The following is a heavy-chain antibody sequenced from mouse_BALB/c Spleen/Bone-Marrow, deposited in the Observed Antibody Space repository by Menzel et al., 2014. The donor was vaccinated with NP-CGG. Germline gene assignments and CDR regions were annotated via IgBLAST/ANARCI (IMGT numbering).Heavy chain of an antibody. CDR1: GFSFSNYG. Sequence: DVMLEESGGGLVKSGGSLKLSCAASGFSFSNYGMSWVCQTPEKRLEWVATISGDGRYTFYSDSVRGRFTISRDNAKYNLYLQLSSLMSSDTALSYCSRHAYYDQTEVSFVYWGQGTLVTVSA. CDR2: ISGDGRYT. V-gene: IGHV5-9-2*01. CDR3: SRHAYYDQTEVSFVY. D-gene: IGHD2-4*01. J-gene: IGHJ3*01.